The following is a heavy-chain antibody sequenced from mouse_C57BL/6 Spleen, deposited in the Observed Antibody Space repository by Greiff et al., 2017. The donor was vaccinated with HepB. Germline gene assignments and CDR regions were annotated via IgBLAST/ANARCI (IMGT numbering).Heavy chain of an antibody. J-gene: IGHJ2*01. D-gene: IGHD3-2*02. CDR2: IYWDDDK. CDR1: GFSLSTSGMG. V-gene: IGHV8-12*01. Sequence: QVTLKESGPGILQSSQTLSLTCSFSGFSLSTSGMGVSWIRQPSGKGLEWLAHIYWDDDKRYNPSLKSRLTIPKDTSRNQVFLKITSVDTADTATYYCARSRQLRDEDYFDYWGQGTTLTVSS. CDR3: ARSRQLRDEDYFDY.